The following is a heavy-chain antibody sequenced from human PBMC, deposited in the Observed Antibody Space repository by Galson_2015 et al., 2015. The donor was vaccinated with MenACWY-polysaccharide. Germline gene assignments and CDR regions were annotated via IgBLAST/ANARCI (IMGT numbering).Heavy chain of an antibody. D-gene: IGHD3-22*01. CDR1: GFTFTSYA. J-gene: IGHJ6*02. Sequence: SLRLSCAASGFTFTSYAMRWVRQAPGKGLEWVTVISYDGSNKYYADSVKGRFTISRDNSKNTLYLQMDSLRAEDTAVYYCARDYCDRSRCYGMDVWGQGTTVTVSS. V-gene: IGHV3-30-3*01. CDR2: ISYDGSNK. CDR3: ARDYCDRSRCYGMDV.